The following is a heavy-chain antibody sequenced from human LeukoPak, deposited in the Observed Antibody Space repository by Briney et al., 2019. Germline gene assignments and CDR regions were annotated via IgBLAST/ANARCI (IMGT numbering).Heavy chain of an antibody. CDR1: GFTFGEDA. Sequence: PGGSLRLSCTASGFTFGEDAMSWFRQAPGEGLEWLGFIRTKTNGATAEYAASVKGRFSISRDDSKSIAYLQMNSLKTEDTAVYYCARLIVVVVAASSCFDSWGQGTRVTVSS. V-gene: IGHV3-49*03. D-gene: IGHD2-15*01. CDR3: ARLIVVVVAASSCFDS. CDR2: IRTKTNGATA. J-gene: IGHJ4*02.